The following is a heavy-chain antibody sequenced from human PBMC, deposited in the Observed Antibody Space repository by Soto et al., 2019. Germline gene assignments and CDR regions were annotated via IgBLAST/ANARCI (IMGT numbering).Heavy chain of an antibody. Sequence: SETLSLTCTVSNGSISSAIYYWGWIRQPPGKGLEWIGSIYHSGSTYYNPSLQGRVTISVDTSKNQFSLKLSSVTAADTAVYFCAGRSSLASVQVYFGYISNYNWFDPWGQGTLVTVSS. CDR3: AGRSSLASVQVYFGYISNYNWFDP. D-gene: IGHD3-10*01. V-gene: IGHV4-39*01. J-gene: IGHJ5*02. CDR1: NGSISSAIYY. CDR2: IYHSGST.